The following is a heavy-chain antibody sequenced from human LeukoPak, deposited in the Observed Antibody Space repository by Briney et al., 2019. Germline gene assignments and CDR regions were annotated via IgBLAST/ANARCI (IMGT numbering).Heavy chain of an antibody. CDR2: INSDGRTT. V-gene: IGHV3-74*01. Sequence: GGSLRLSCAASGFSFSSFWMHWVCQVPGKGLLWVSGINSDGRTTGYADSVKGRFTISRDNAKNTVDLQMNSLRAEDTAVYYCARGGYGAHMGWGQGTLVTVSS. D-gene: IGHD4-17*01. CDR1: GFSFSSFW. CDR3: ARGGYGAHMG. J-gene: IGHJ4*02.